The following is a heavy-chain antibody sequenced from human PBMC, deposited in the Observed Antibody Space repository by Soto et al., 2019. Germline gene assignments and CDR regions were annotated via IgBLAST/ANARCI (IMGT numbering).Heavy chain of an antibody. D-gene: IGHD5-18*01. J-gene: IGHJ4*01. CDR2: ISGSGGST. V-gene: IGHV3-23*01. CDR1: GFTFSTYA. CDR3: AKVGGYNYDYQFDY. Sequence: GGSLRLSCAASGFTFSTYAMSWVRQAPGKGLEWVSSISGSGGSTYYADSLKGRFTISRDNSKSTLYLQMNSLRAEDTAAYYCAKVGGYNYDYQFDYWGHGTLVTVSS.